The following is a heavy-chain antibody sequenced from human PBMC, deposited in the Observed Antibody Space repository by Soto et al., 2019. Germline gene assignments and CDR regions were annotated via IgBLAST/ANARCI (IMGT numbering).Heavy chain of an antibody. Sequence: SETLSLTCTVSGGSVSSGSYYWSWIRQPPGKGLEWIGCIYYSGSTNYNPSLKSRVTISVDTSKNQFSLKLSSVTAADTAVYHCARDNYGDYVLDSWGQGTLVTVSS. V-gene: IGHV4-61*01. CDR1: GGSVSSGSYY. CDR3: ARDNYGDYVLDS. J-gene: IGHJ4*02. CDR2: IYYSGST. D-gene: IGHD4-17*01.